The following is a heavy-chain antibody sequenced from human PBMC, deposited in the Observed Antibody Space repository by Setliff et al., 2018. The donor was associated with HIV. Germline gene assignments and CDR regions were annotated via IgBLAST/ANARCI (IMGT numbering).Heavy chain of an antibody. CDR1: GYSFNTYW. CDR2: IYPEDSET. J-gene: IGHJ4*02. CDR3: VRVDYGDFNFDY. Sequence: GESLKISCKGSGYSFNTYWIGWVRQMPGKGLEWMGIIYPEDSETKYSPSFQGQVTISADRSITTAYVQWSSLKASDTAMYYCVRVDYGDFNFDYWGQGTLVTVSS. V-gene: IGHV5-51*01. D-gene: IGHD4-17*01.